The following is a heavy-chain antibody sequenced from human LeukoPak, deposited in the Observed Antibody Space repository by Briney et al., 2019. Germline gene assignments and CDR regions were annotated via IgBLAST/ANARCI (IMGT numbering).Heavy chain of an antibody. CDR1: GFTFSSYS. V-gene: IGHV3-21*01. J-gene: IGHJ4*02. Sequence: GGSLRLSCAASGFTFSSYSMNWVRQAPGKGLEWVSSISSSSSYIYYADSVKGRFTISRDNAKNSLYLQMNSLRAEDTAVYYCARDGGYYDSSGYYYDFDYWGQGTLVTVSS. CDR2: ISSSSSYI. CDR3: ARDGGYYDSSGYYYDFDY. D-gene: IGHD3-22*01.